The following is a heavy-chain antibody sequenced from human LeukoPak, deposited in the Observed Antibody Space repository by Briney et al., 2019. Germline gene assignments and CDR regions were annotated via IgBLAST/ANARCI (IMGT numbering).Heavy chain of an antibody. CDR1: GYTFTSYY. V-gene: IGHV1-46*01. J-gene: IGHJ3*02. CDR3: ARDLRPNCSSTSCQPVAGAFDI. CDR2: INPSGGGT. Sequence: GASVKVSCKASGYTFTSYYMHWVRQAPGQGLEWMGIINPSGGGTSYAQKFQGRVTMTRDTSTSTVYMELSSLRSEDTAVYYCARDLRPNCSSTSCQPVAGAFDIWGQGTMVTVSS. D-gene: IGHD2-2*01.